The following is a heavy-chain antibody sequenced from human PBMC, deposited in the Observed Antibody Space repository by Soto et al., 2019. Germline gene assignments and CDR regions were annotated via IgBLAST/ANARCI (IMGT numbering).Heavy chain of an antibody. Sequence: GGSLRLSCAASGLTLSNYWMNWVRQAPGKGLEWVATLKQDGSEKYYVDSVKGRFTISRDTAKNSLYLQMDSLRAEDTAVYYCASGSGTLRPFWGQGTLVTVSS. CDR3: ASGSGTLRPF. CDR2: LKQDGSEK. CDR1: GLTLSNYW. J-gene: IGHJ4*02. V-gene: IGHV3-7*05. D-gene: IGHD3-10*01.